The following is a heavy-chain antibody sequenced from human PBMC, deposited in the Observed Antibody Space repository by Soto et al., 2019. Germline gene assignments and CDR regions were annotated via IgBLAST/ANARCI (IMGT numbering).Heavy chain of an antibody. CDR3: ARDALPAITFGGVIVPFAS. V-gene: IGHV1-46*01. Sequence: ASVKGSCKACGYTFTSYYMHWVRRAPGQGREWMGIIRLSGGSTGCAQNCQGRVSMTRDTSTSTVYMEVSSLRSEDRGVYYCARDALPAITFGGVIVPFASWGQGTL. J-gene: IGHJ4*02. D-gene: IGHD3-16*02. CDR1: GYTFTSYY. CDR2: IRLSGGST.